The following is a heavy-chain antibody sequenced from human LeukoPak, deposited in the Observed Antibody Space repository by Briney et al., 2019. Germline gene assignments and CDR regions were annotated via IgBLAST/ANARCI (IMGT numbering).Heavy chain of an antibody. Sequence: SETLSLTCSVSGGSISSSTYYWSWIRQPPGTGLEWIGSIYYSGTTYYNPSIKSRVTISVDTSKNQFSLKVNSVTAADTAVYYCARGYTFDPWGQGTLVTVSS. CDR3: ARGYTFDP. D-gene: IGHD1-14*01. CDR1: GGSISSSTYY. J-gene: IGHJ5*02. V-gene: IGHV4-39*07. CDR2: IYYSGTT.